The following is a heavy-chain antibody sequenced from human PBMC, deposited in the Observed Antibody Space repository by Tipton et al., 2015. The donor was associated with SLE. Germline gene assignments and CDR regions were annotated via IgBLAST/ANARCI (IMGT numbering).Heavy chain of an antibody. CDR1: GGSISSPY. J-gene: IGHJ2*01. CDR2: IFYSGST. Sequence: TLSLTCTVSGGSISSPYWSWIRQPPGKGGEWIGYIFYSGSTNYNPSRKSRVTMSVDTSKNQFSLKLSSVTAADTAVYYCAREFLNPVTTVHYYFDLWGRGTLVTVSS. CDR3: AREFLNPVTTVHYYFDL. V-gene: IGHV4-59*11. D-gene: IGHD4-11*01.